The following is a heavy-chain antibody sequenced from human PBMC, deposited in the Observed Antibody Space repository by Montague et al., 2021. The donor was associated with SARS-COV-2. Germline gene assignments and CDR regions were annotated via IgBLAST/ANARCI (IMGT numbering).Heavy chain of an antibody. CDR2: INHGVST. D-gene: IGHD3-22*01. V-gene: IGHV4-34*01. J-gene: IGHJ4*02. CDR3: ARGHQGVAMIVVVMIGAKYYFGY. Sequence: SETLSLTCAVYGGSFNDYYWSWIRQPPGKGLEWIGEINHGVSTNYSPSLKSRVTISADTSKNQFSLKLKSVTAADTANYYCARGHQGVAMIVVVMIGAKYYFGYWGQGSLVTVSS. CDR1: GGSFNDYY.